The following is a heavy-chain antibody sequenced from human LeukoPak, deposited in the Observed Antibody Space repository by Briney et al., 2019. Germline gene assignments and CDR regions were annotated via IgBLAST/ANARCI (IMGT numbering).Heavy chain of an antibody. D-gene: IGHD5-18*01. Sequence: PSETLSLTCAVYGGSFSGYYWSWIRQPPGKGLEWIGEINHSGSTNYNPSLKSRATISVDTSKNQFSLKLSSVTAADTAVYYCARVRYSYGYFGDRKTYYFDYWGQGTLVTVSS. V-gene: IGHV4-34*01. CDR1: GGSFSGYY. CDR2: INHSGST. CDR3: ARVRYSYGYFGDRKTYYFDY. J-gene: IGHJ4*02.